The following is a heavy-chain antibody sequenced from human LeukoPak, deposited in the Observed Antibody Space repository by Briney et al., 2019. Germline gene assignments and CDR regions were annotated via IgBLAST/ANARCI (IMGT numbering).Heavy chain of an antibody. CDR3: ARMGVVPAAHFDY. D-gene: IGHD2-2*01. V-gene: IGHV3-30-3*01. CDR2: ISYDGSNK. J-gene: IGHJ4*02. Sequence: GGSLRLSCAASGFTFSSYAMHWVRQAPGKGLEWVAVISYDGSNKYYADSVKGLFTISRDNSKNTLYLQMNSLRAEDTAVYYCARMGVVPAAHFDYWGQGTLVTVSS. CDR1: GFTFSSYA.